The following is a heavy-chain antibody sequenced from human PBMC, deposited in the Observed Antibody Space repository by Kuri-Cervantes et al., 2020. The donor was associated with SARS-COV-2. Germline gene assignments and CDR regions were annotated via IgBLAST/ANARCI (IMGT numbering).Heavy chain of an antibody. CDR2: IYYSGNSNYSGSS. D-gene: IGHD3-10*01. Sequence: GSLRLSCTVSGGSISSGSYYWSWIRQPAGKGLEWIGYIYYSGNSNYSGSSSYNPSLKSRVTISGDTSKNQFSLKLTSVTAADTAVYYCARDLVVRGVREYGMDVWGQGTTVTVSS. V-gene: IGHV4-61*10. CDR1: GGSISSGSYY. CDR3: ARDLVVRGVREYGMDV. J-gene: IGHJ6*02.